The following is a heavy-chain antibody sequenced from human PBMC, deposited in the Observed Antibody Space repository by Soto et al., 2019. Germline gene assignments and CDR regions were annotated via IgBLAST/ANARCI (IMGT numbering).Heavy chain of an antibody. D-gene: IGHD2-15*01. V-gene: IGHV1-69*13. Sequence: SVKVSCKASGSTFSSYAISWVRQAPGQGLEWMGGIIPIFGTANYAQKFQGRVTITADESTSTAYMELSSLRSEDTAVYYCAREGYCSGGSCPPGYYGMDVWGQGTTVTV. CDR1: GSTFSSYA. CDR3: AREGYCSGGSCPPGYYGMDV. J-gene: IGHJ6*02. CDR2: IIPIFGTA.